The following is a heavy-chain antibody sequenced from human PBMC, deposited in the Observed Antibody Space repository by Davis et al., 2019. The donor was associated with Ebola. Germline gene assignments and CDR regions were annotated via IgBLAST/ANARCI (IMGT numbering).Heavy chain of an antibody. V-gene: IGHV4-34*01. J-gene: IGHJ6*02. CDR2: ISRRGST. CDR3: ASPPGYYGMDV. Sequence: MPSETLSLTCAVYGGSFSGYYWSWIRQSPGKGLEWIGEISRRGSTNYNPSLKSRVTISVDTSKNQFSLKLSSVTAADTAVYYCASPPGYYGMDVWGQGTTVTVSS. CDR1: GGSFSGYY.